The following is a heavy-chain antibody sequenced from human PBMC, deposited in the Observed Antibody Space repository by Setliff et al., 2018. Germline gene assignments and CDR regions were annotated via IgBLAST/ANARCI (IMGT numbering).Heavy chain of an antibody. V-gene: IGHV1-69*05. J-gene: IGHJ4*02. D-gene: IGHD5-18*01. CDR3: ARTTTPSWIQPWFDY. CDR2: IIPIFGTA. Sequence: SVKVSCKASGGTFSSYAISWVRQAPGQGLEWMGGIIPIFGTANYAQKFQGRVTITTDESTSTAYMELSSLRSEDTAVYYCARTTTPSWIQPWFDYWGQGTLVTVSS. CDR1: GGTFSSYA.